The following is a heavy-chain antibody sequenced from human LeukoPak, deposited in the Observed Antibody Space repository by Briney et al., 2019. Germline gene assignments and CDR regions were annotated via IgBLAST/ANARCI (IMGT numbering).Heavy chain of an antibody. CDR2: ISASGGAT. J-gene: IGHJ4*02. Sequence: GGSLRLSCAASGFTFSNYALSWVRQAPGKGLEWVSTISASGGATYYADSVKGRFTISRGNSRNTLYLQMNSLRAEDTAVYYCANTNDRDGDFNGDYWGQGTLVTVSA. V-gene: IGHV3-23*01. D-gene: IGHD1-1*01. CDR1: GFTFSNYA. CDR3: ANTNDRDGDFNGDY.